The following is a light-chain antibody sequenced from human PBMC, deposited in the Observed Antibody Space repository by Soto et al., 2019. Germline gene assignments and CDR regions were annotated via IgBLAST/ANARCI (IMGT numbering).Light chain of an antibody. CDR2: SNN. Sequence: QSVLTQPPLASGTPGQRVTMSCSGSSSNIGSNTVNWYQQLPGTAPKLLIYSNNQRPSGVPDRFSGSKSGTSASLAISGLQSEDEADYYCAAWDDSLNGVLFGGGTKLTVL. J-gene: IGLJ2*01. V-gene: IGLV1-44*01. CDR3: AAWDDSLNGVL. CDR1: SSNIGSNT.